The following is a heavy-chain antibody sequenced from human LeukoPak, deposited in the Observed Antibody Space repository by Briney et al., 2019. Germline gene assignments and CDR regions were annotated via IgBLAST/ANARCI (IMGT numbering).Heavy chain of an antibody. CDR1: GGSVSGCY. CDR3: AGEADYYDSSGYPRGAFDI. D-gene: IGHD3-22*01. V-gene: IGHV4-59*02. Sequence: SETLSLTCVVSGGSVSGCYWGWIRQPPGRGLEWIGYVYYSGSTNYNPSLKSRVTISVDTSKNQFSLKLSSVTAADTAVYYCAGEADYYDSSGYPRGAFDIWGQGTMVTVSS. CDR2: VYYSGST. J-gene: IGHJ3*02.